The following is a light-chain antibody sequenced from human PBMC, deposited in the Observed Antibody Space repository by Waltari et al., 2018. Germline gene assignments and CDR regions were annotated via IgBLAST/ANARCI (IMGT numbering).Light chain of an antibody. CDR1: ALPKQY. J-gene: IGLJ2*01. V-gene: IGLV3-25*03. CDR3: QSGDSTSTHVV. CDR2: KDT. Sequence: SYELTQPPSVSVSPGQTARITCSGDALPKQYAFWYQQKPGQAPVLVIFKDTERPSGVPDRFSGASSGITVTLTISGVQAEDEADYYCQSGDSTSTHVVFGGGTKLTVL.